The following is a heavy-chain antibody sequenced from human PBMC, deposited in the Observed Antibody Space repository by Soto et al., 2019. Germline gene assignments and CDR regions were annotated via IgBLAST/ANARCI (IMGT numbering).Heavy chain of an antibody. CDR1: GFTFSSHA. D-gene: IGHD3-9*01. CDR3: SKSRSGWNCDILTGYNYLDFDY. V-gene: IGHV3-23*01. Sequence: GGCVRLSCAASGFTFSSHAMSWVRQAPGKGLEWVSAIRGCGGRTYYGDSVKGRVTTSRDNSKNTLYLQKNSLRAEDTAVYYGSKSRSGWNCDILTGYNYLDFDYWGQGTLVTVSS. J-gene: IGHJ4*02. CDR2: IRGCGGRT.